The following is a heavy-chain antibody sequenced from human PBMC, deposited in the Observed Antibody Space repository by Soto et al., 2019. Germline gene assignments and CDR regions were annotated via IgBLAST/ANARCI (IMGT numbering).Heavy chain of an antibody. V-gene: IGHV2-5*02. D-gene: IGHD3-10*01. CDR2: IYWDDDK. CDR1: GFSLTTSGVG. CDR3: AHRHGFGEFDS. J-gene: IGHJ5*01. Sequence: QITLKESGPTLVKPTQTLTLTWAFSGFSLTTSGVGVGWIRLPPGKALEWLALIYWDDDKRYSPSLKSRLTITKDTSRNQVVLTMTNMDPVDTATYFCAHRHGFGEFDSWGQGTLVTVSS.